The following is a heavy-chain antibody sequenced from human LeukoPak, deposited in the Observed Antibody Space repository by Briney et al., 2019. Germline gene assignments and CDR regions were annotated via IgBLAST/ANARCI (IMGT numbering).Heavy chain of an antibody. J-gene: IGHJ4*02. CDR2: ISGSGGST. Sequence: GSLRLSCAASGFTFSSYAMSWVRQAPGKGLEWVSAISGSGGSTYYADSVKGRFTISRDNSKNTLYLQMNSLRAEDTAVYYCARDDTSSGYYEFGYWGQGTLVTVSS. CDR1: GFTFSSYA. D-gene: IGHD6-19*01. CDR3: ARDDTSSGYYEFGY. V-gene: IGHV3-23*01.